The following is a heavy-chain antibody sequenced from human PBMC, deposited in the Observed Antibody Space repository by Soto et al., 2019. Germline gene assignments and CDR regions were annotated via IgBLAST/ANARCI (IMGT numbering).Heavy chain of an antibody. V-gene: IGHV3-23*01. Sequence: PGGSLRLSCAASGFTFSRYAMSWVRQAPGKGLEWVSAISGSGGSTYYADSVKGRFTISIDNAKNTLYLQMNSLRAEDTAVYYCANGVVVIKPYYYGMDVWGQGTTVTVSS. CDR2: ISGSGGST. CDR3: ANGVVVIKPYYYGMDV. D-gene: IGHD2-15*01. J-gene: IGHJ6*02. CDR1: GFTFSRYA.